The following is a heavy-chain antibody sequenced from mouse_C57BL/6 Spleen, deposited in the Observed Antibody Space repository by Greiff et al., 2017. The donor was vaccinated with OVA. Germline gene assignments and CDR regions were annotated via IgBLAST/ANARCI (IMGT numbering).Heavy chain of an antibody. CDR1: GYTFTSYG. CDR3: AIYFDYAPFAY. J-gene: IGHJ3*01. D-gene: IGHD2-4*01. V-gene: IGHV1-81*01. Sequence: QVQLKESGAELVRPGASVKLSCKASGYTFTSYGISWVKQRTGQGLEWIGEIYPRSGNTYYNEKFKSKVTLTAETSTSTAYLELRSLTSVDSAVYFCAIYFDYAPFAYWGQGTLVTVSA. CDR2: IYPRSGNT.